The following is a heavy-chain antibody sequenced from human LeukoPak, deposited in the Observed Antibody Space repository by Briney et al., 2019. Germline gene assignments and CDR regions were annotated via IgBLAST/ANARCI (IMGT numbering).Heavy chain of an antibody. D-gene: IGHD6-13*01. Sequence: SETLSLTCAVSGGSISSGGYSWSWIRQPPGKGLGWIGYIYHSGSTYYNPSLKSRVTISVDRSKNQFSLKLSSVTAADTAVYYCARGGYSSSWSGYFDYWGQGTLVTVSS. J-gene: IGHJ4*02. CDR2: IYHSGST. V-gene: IGHV4-30-2*01. CDR3: ARGGYSSSWSGYFDY. CDR1: GGSISSGGYS.